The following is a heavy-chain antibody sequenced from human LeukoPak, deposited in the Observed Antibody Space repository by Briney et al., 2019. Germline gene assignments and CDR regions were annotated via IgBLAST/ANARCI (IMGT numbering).Heavy chain of an antibody. J-gene: IGHJ6*02. CDR3: ARRAAYYYYGMDV. Sequence: GASVKVSCKASGYTFTGYYIHWVRQGPGQGLEWMGWINPNSGGANYAQKFQGRVTMARDTSISTAYMELTRLNSDDTAVYYCARRAAYYYYGMDVWGQGSTVTVSS. D-gene: IGHD6-25*01. V-gene: IGHV1-2*02. CDR2: INPNSGGA. CDR1: GYTFTGYY.